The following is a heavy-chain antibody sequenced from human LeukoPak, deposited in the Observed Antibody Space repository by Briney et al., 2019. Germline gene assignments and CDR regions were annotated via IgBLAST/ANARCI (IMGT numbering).Heavy chain of an antibody. CDR2: INPNSGGT. Sequence: GASVKVSCKASGYTFTGYYMHWVRQAPGQGLEWMGWINPNSGGTNYAQKFQGRVTMTRDTSISTAYMELSRLRSDDTAVYYCARDPPRITIFERYYGMDVWGQGTTVTVSS. CDR1: GYTFTGYY. J-gene: IGHJ6*02. CDR3: ARDPPRITIFERYYGMDV. D-gene: IGHD3-3*01. V-gene: IGHV1-2*02.